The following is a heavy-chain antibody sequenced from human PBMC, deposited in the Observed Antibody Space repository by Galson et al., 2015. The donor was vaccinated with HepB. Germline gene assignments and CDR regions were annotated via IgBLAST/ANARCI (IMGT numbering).Heavy chain of an antibody. D-gene: IGHD5-12*01. J-gene: IGHJ4*02. CDR2: INTYSDTT. V-gene: IGHV1-18*01. CDR3: ARGGMAAIGGPTFDS. CDR1: GYTFTTYT. Sequence: SVKVSCKASGYTFTTYTINWVRQVPAQGLEWMGRINTYSDTTNYAQKFQDRATMTADTSTRTAHPELGRLRFDDTAVDYGARGGMAAIGGPTFDSWGQGTLVTVSS.